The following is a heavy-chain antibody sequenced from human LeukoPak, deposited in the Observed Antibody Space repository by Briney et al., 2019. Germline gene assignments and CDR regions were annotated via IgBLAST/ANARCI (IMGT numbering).Heavy chain of an antibody. CDR2: ISYDGRNI. J-gene: IGHJ4*02. CDR1: GFTFNNYG. V-gene: IGHV3-30*18. D-gene: IGHD2-2*01. CDR3: AKGPLRGTAAAIDY. Sequence: GKSLRLSCAASGFTFNNYGMHWVRQAPGKGLEWVAVISYDGRNIHYPDSVKGRFTISRDISTDTLWLQMDSLRAEDTAVYYCAKGPLRGTAAAIDYWGQGTLVTVSS.